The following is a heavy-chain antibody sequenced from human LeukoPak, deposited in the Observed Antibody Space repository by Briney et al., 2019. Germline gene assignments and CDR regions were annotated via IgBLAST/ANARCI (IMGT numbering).Heavy chain of an antibody. CDR2: ISSSGSII. D-gene: IGHD6-6*01. V-gene: IGHV3-48*04. CDR1: GFTFSSYW. J-gene: IGHJ6*03. CDR3: ARDLAARRGYYYYYYMDV. Sequence: PGGSLRLSCAASGFTFSSYWMHWVRQAPGKGLEWVSYISSSGSIIYYADSVKGRFTISRDNAKNSLYLQMNSLRAEDTAVYYCARDLAARRGYYYYYYMDVWGKGTTVTVSS.